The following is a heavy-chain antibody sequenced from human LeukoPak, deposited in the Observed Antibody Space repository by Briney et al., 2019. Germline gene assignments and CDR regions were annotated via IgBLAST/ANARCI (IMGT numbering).Heavy chain of an antibody. J-gene: IGHJ4*02. D-gene: IGHD3-3*01. CDR1: GFTFSSYW. V-gene: IGHV3-7*03. CDR2: IKQDGSEK. CDR3: ARDREYYDFWSGYSDY. Sequence: GGSLRLCCAASGFTFSSYWMSWVRQAPGKGLEWVANIKQDGSEKYYVDSVKGRFTISRDNAKNSLYLQMNSLRAEDTAVYYCARDREYYDFWSGYSDYWGQGTLVTVSS.